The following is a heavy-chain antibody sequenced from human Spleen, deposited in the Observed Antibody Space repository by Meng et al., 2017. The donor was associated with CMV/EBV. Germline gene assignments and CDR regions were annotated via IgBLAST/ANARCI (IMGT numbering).Heavy chain of an antibody. V-gene: IGHV4-59*01. Sequence: SETLSLTCSVSGGSISSYHWSWIRQPPGRGLEWIGNIYYSGSTNYNPSLKSRVTMSGDTSNNQFSLELSSVTAADTAVYYCARGKGLYGYSGYGTCDYWGQGTLVTVSS. CDR1: GGSISSYH. CDR2: IYYSGST. D-gene: IGHD5-12*01. J-gene: IGHJ4*02. CDR3: ARGKGLYGYSGYGTCDY.